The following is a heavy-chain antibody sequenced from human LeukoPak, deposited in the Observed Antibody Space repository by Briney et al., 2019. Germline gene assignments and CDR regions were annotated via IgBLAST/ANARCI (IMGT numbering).Heavy chain of an antibody. J-gene: IGHJ4*02. CDR2: MRYDGSNA. D-gene: IGHD5-18*01. V-gene: IGHV3-30*02. Sequence: GGSLRLSCPASGFTFSSYGMHWVRQAPGKGLEWVAFMRYDGSNAYYADSVKGRFTISRDNSKNTLYLQMNSLRAGDTAVYYCAKDLRGYSYGYYFDYWGQGTLVTV. CDR3: AKDLRGYSYGYYFDY. CDR1: GFTFSSYG.